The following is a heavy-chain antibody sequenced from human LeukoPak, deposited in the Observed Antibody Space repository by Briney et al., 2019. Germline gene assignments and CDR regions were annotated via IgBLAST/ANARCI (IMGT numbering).Heavy chain of an antibody. J-gene: IGHJ5*02. CDR3: ARDPPAVVVAADDNWFDP. CDR2: ISSSSSYI. D-gene: IGHD2-15*01. V-gene: IGHV3-21*01. Sequence: PGGSLRLSCAASGFTFSSYSMNWVRQAPGKGLEWVSSISSSSSYIYYADSVKGRFTISRDNAKDSLYLQMNSLRAEDTAVYYSARDPPAVVVAADDNWFDPWGQGTLVTVSS. CDR1: GFTFSSYS.